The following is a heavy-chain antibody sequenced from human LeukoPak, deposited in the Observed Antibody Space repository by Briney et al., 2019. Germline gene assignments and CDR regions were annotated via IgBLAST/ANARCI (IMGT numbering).Heavy chain of an antibody. CDR3: ASSGYCSSTSCYLLSY. V-gene: IGHV4-59*01. D-gene: IGHD2-2*01. J-gene: IGHJ4*02. Sequence: SETLSLTCTVSGGSISSYYWSWIRQPPGKGLEWFGYIYYSGSTNYNPSLKSRVTISVDTSKNQFSLKLSSVTAADTAVYYCASSGYCSSTSCYLLSYWGQGTLVTVSS. CDR1: GGSISSYY. CDR2: IYYSGST.